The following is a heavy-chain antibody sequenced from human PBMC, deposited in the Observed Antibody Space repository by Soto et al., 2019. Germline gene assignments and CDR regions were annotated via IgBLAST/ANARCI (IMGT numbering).Heavy chain of an antibody. CDR3: ATNYGSGSTHFDY. CDR1: GDTFNFYS. J-gene: IGHJ4*02. D-gene: IGHD3-10*01. Sequence: QVQLVQSGAEVKKPGSPVRVSCTASGDTFNFYSISWVRQVPGQGPEGMGRMIPMLGMSNYAQKFQGRVTIMADKSTSTVYMNLSGLTSEDTAVYYCATNYGSGSTHFDYWGQGTLVTVSS. V-gene: IGHV1-69*02. CDR2: MIPMLGMS.